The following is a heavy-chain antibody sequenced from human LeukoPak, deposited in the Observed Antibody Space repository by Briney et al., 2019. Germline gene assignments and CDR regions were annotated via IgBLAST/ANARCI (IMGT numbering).Heavy chain of an antibody. CDR3: ARLRTLSASGARLFDS. CDR1: AGSISTYY. D-gene: IGHD1/OR15-1a*01. V-gene: IGHV4-59*08. Sequence: SETLSLTCTVSAGSISTYYWSWIRQPPGKGLEWIGYIYYTGSNGYNPSLKSRVTMSLDTYKSQFSLKVTSVTAADTAVYYCARLRTLSASGARLFDSWGQGTLVTVSS. J-gene: IGHJ5*01. CDR2: IYYTGSN.